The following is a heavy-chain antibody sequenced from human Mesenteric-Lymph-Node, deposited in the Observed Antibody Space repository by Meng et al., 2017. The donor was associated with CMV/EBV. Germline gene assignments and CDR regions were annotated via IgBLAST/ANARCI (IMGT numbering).Heavy chain of an antibody. D-gene: IGHD3-3*01. CDR3: ARDSGFWRGYGDY. V-gene: IGHV3-7*01. Sequence: GESLKISCAASGFTFSSYWMNWVRQVPGKGLEWVANIKQDGSETYYVESVKGRFTISRNNAKNSLFLQMDGLRAEDTAVYYCARDSGFWRGYGDYWGQGTLVTVSS. CDR1: GFTFSSYW. CDR2: IKQDGSET. J-gene: IGHJ4*02.